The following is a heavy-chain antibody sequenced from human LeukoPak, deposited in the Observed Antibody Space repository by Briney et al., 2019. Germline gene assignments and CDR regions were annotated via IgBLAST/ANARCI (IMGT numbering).Heavy chain of an antibody. D-gene: IGHD3-10*01. Sequence: ASVKVSCKASGYTFTSYGISWVRQAPGQGLEWMGWISAYNGNTNYAQELQGRVTMTTDTSTSTAYMELRSLRSDDTAVYYCARVGTMVRGAPYNWFDPWGQGTLVTVSS. J-gene: IGHJ5*02. CDR3: ARVGTMVRGAPYNWFDP. CDR1: GYTFTSYG. V-gene: IGHV1-18*01. CDR2: ISAYNGNT.